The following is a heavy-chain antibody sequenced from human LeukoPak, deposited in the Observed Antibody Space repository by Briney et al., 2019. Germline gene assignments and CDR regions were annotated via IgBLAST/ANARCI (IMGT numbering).Heavy chain of an antibody. CDR3: ARGLRITIFGVETDYYFDY. D-gene: IGHD3-3*01. V-gene: IGHV1-8*03. CDR2: INPNSGNT. Sequence: GASVKVSCKASGYTFTSYDINWVRHATGQGLEWMGWINPNSGNTGYAQKFQGRVTITRNTSISTAYMELSSLRSEDTAVYYCARGLRITIFGVETDYYFDYWGQGTLVTVSS. CDR1: GYTFTSYD. J-gene: IGHJ4*02.